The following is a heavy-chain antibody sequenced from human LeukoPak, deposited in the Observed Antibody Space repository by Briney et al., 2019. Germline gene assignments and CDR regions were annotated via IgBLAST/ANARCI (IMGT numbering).Heavy chain of an antibody. CDR1: GGSISRSGYY. V-gene: IGHV4-31*03. J-gene: IGHJ6*02. CDR2: IYYSGST. CDR3: ARDLRSSSSSGINYYGMDV. Sequence: SETLSLTCTLSGGSISRSGYYWSWIRQHPGKGLEWIGYIYYSGSTYYNPSLKSRVTISVDTSRNQFSLKLSSVTAADTAVYYCARDLRSSSSSGINYYGMDVWGQGTTVTVSS. D-gene: IGHD6-6*01.